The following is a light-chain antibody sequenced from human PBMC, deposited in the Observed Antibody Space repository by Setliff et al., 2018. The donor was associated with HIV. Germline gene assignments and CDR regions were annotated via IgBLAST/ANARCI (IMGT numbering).Light chain of an antibody. V-gene: IGLV2-14*01. CDR3: SSYAITNTLP. CDR2: EVR. CDR1: SSDVGGYNY. Sequence: QSALTQPASVSGSPGQSITISCTGTSSDVGGYNYVSWYQQHPGKAPKLIIYEVRNRPSGVPNRFSGSKSGNTASLTISSLQAEDEADYYCSSYAITNTLPFGTGTKVTVL. J-gene: IGLJ1*01.